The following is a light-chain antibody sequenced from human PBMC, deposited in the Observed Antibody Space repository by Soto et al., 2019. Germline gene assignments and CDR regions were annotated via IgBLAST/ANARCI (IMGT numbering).Light chain of an antibody. CDR1: QSVSSSY. CDR2: DAS. V-gene: IGKV3-20*01. CDR3: QQYGSSSYT. J-gene: IGKJ2*01. Sequence: EIVLTQSPGTLSLSPGERATLSCRASQSVSSSYLAWYQQKPGQAPRLLIYDASSRPTGIPDRFSGSGSGTDFTLTISRLEPEYFAVYYCQQYGSSSYTFGQGTKLEIK.